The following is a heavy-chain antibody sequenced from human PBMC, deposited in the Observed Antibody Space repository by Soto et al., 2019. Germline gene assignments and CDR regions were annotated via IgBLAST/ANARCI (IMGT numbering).Heavy chain of an antibody. J-gene: IGHJ2*01. CDR3: ARDLDDDGDYPLRSYGYFDL. D-gene: IGHD4-17*01. CDR1: GFTFSDYY. CDR2: ISSSGSTI. Sequence: QVQLVESGGGLVKPGGSLRLSCAASGFTFSDYYMSWIRQAPGKGLEWVSYISSSGSTIYYADSVKGRFTISRDNAKNSLYLQMNSLRAEDTAVYYCARDLDDDGDYPLRSYGYFDLWGRGTLVTVSS. V-gene: IGHV3-11*01.